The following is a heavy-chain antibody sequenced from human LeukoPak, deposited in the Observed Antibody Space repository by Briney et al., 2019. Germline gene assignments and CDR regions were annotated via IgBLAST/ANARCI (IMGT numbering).Heavy chain of an antibody. Sequence: SGTLSLTCAVSGGSIGSTNWWSWIRQPPGKGLEWIGYIYYSGSTNYNPSLKSRVTISVDTSKNQFYLNLSSATAADTAVYYCARAVGAFDWLPLFDFWGQGALVTVSS. J-gene: IGHJ4*02. D-gene: IGHD3-9*01. CDR1: GGSIGSTNW. CDR3: ARAVGAFDWLPLFDF. CDR2: IYYSGST. V-gene: IGHV4-59*08.